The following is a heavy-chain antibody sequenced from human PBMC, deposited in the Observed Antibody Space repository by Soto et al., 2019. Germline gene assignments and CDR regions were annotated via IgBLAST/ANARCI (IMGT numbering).Heavy chain of an antibody. V-gene: IGHV3-21*01. J-gene: IGHJ6*02. CDR2: ISRSSSNI. Sequence: EVQLVESGGGLVQPGGSLRLSCAASGFNFSSYSMNWVRQAPGKGLEWVSSISRSSSNIYYVDAVKGRFTISRDNAKNSLYLQMNSLRAEDTSVYYCGRDLKVAAACTGDYYFGMEVWGQGTTVTVSS. D-gene: IGHD6-13*01. CDR3: GRDLKVAAACTGDYYFGMEV. CDR1: GFNFSSYS.